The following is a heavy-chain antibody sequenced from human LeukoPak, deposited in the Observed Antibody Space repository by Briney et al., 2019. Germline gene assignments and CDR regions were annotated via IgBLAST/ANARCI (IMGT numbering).Heavy chain of an antibody. CDR3: ARDYPTSNYYDSSGYMY. Sequence: PGRSLRLSCAASGFTFSSYAMHWVRQAPGKGLEWLAVISYDGSNKYYADSVKGRFTISRDNSKNTLYLQMNSLRAEDTAVYYCARDYPTSNYYDSSGYMYWGQGTLVTVSS. CDR2: ISYDGSNK. D-gene: IGHD3-22*01. J-gene: IGHJ4*02. CDR1: GFTFSSYA. V-gene: IGHV3-30-3*01.